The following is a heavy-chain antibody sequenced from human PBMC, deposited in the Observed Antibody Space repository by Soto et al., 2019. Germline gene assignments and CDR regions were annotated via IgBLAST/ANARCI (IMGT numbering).Heavy chain of an antibody. CDR2: IIPIFGTT. V-gene: IGHV1-69*13. D-gene: IGHD3-10*01. Sequence: SVKVSCKASGGTFSGYAISWVRQAPGQGLEWMGGIIPIFGTTNYAQKFQGSVTITADESTGTAYMELSSLRSEDTAVYYCARFRSYYDNWFDPWGQGTLVTVSS. CDR1: GGTFSGYA. J-gene: IGHJ5*02. CDR3: ARFRSYYDNWFDP.